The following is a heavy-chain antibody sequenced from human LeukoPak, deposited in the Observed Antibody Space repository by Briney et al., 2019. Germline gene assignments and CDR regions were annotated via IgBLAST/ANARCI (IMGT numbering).Heavy chain of an antibody. CDR2: INPNSGGT. D-gene: IGHD2-2*01. CDR3: ARVSCSSTSCPLYYFDY. Sequence: GASVKVSCKASGYTFTGYYMHWVRQAPGQGLEWMGWINPNSGGTNYAQKFQGRVTMTRDTSTSTVYMELSSLRSEDTAVYYCARVSCSSTSCPLYYFDYWGQGTLVTVSS. CDR1: GYTFTGYY. J-gene: IGHJ4*02. V-gene: IGHV1-2*02.